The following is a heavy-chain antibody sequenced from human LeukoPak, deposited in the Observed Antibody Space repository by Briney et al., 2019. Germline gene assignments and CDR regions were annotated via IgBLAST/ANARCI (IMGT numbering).Heavy chain of an antibody. V-gene: IGHV4-59*12. CDR3: ARWFGNHFDY. Sequence: SETLSLTCTVSGGSISSYYWSWIRQPPGKGLEWIGYIYYSGSTNYNPSLKSRVTISVGTSKNQFSLKLSSVTAADTAVYYCARWFGNHFDYWGQGTLVTVSS. J-gene: IGHJ4*02. CDR1: GGSISSYY. CDR2: IYYSGST. D-gene: IGHD3-10*01.